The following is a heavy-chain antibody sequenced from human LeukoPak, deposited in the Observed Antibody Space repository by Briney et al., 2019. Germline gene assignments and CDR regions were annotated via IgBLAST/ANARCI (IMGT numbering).Heavy chain of an antibody. Sequence: WASVKVSCKASGGTFSSYAISWVRQAPGQGLEWMGGIIPIFGTANYAQKFQGRVTITADESTSTAYMELSSLRSEDTAVYYCARIIDHTTLAYWGQGTLVTVSS. CDR1: GGTFSSYA. V-gene: IGHV1-69*13. CDR3: ARIIDHTTLAY. CDR2: IIPIFGTA. D-gene: IGHD3-16*02. J-gene: IGHJ4*02.